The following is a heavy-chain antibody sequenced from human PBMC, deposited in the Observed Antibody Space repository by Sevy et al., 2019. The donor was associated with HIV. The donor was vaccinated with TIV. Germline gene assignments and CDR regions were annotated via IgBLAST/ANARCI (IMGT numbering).Heavy chain of an antibody. CDR3: ATSCRIAVADFDY. Sequence: ASVKVSCKVSGYTLTELSIHWVRQAPGKGLEWMGGFDPEDGEIIYAQKFQGRVTMTEDTSAETGYMELSSLRSDDTAVYYCATSCRIAVADFDYWGQGTQVTVSS. D-gene: IGHD6-19*01. J-gene: IGHJ4*02. V-gene: IGHV1-24*01. CDR1: GYTLTELS. CDR2: FDPEDGEI.